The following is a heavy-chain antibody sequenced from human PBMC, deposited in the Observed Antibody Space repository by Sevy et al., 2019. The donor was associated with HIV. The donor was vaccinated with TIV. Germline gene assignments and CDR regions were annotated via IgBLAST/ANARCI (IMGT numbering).Heavy chain of an antibody. CDR2: IKSKTDGGTT. Sequence: GGSLRLSCAASAFTFSNAWMSWVRQAPGKGLEWVGRIKSKTDGGTTDYAAPVKGRFTISRDDSKNTLYLQMNSLKTEDTAVYYCTTVIIFWSGYYNFDYWGQGTLVTVSS. J-gene: IGHJ4*02. D-gene: IGHD3-3*01. V-gene: IGHV3-15*01. CDR1: AFTFSNAW. CDR3: TTVIIFWSGYYNFDY.